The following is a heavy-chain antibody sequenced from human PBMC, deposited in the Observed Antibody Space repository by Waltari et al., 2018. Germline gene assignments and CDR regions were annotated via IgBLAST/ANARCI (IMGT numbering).Heavy chain of an antibody. CDR2: INPNSGGT. J-gene: IGHJ6*03. V-gene: IGHV1-2*02. CDR3: ARRSGGYDILTGYSIPYYYMDV. Sequence: QVQLVQSGAEVKKPGASVKVSCKASGYTFTGYYMHWVRQAPGQGLEWMGWINPNSGGTNYAQKFQGRVTMTRDTSISTAYMELSRLRSDDTAVYYCARRSGGYDILTGYSIPYYYMDVWGKGTTVTVSS. D-gene: IGHD3-9*01. CDR1: GYTFTGYY.